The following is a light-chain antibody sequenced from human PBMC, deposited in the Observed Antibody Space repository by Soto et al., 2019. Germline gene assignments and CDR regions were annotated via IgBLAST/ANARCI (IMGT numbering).Light chain of an antibody. CDR3: SSYTRSGSVI. J-gene: IGLJ2*01. Sequence: QSALTQPASVSGSPGQSITISCTGTSSDVGAYDYVSWYQQYPGKAPKLMTYEVSNRPSGVSTRFSGSKSGNTASLTISGLQAEDEADYYCSSYTRSGSVIFGGGTKVTVL. V-gene: IGLV2-14*01. CDR1: SSDVGAYDY. CDR2: EVS.